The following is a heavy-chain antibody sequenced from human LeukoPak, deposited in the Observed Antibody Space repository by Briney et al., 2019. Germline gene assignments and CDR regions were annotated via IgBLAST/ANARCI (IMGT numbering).Heavy chain of an antibody. CDR3: ARASDSSGSYSGGHI. CDR2: VYSDGST. V-gene: IGHV4-59*01. J-gene: IGHJ3*02. CDR1: GGSIANYF. Sequence: NPSETLSLTCTVSGGSIANYFWSWIRQSPGKGLEWIGCVYSDGSTKYKSSLKSRVTISVDTSKNQFSLKLSSVTAADTAVYYCARASDSSGSYSGGHIWGQGTMVTVSS. D-gene: IGHD6-19*01.